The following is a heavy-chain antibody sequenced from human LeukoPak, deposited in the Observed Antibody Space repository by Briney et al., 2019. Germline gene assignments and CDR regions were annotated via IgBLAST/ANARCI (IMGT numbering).Heavy chain of an antibody. CDR2: IYASGSSGNT. CDR1: GGSISRYY. Sequence: SETLSLTCTVSGGSISRYYWSWIRQSAGKGLEWIGRIYASGSSGNTKYNPSLESRVTISLDTSKNRFSLKVNSVTAADTAVYYCARDRDLRPHTSFDIWGQGTLVTVSP. CDR3: ARDRDLRPHTSFDI. D-gene: IGHD2-21*01. V-gene: IGHV4-4*07. J-gene: IGHJ3*02.